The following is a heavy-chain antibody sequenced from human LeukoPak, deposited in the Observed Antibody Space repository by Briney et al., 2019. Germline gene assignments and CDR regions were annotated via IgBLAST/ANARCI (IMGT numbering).Heavy chain of an antibody. CDR3: ARELPREVTLDF. D-gene: IGHD2-21*02. CDR1: GFTFSTFE. V-gene: IGHV3-74*01. Sequence: HAGGSLRLSCAASGFTFSTFEMHWVRQAPGKGLVWVSRINAEGSRIGYADSVKGRFTFSRDNARNTLYLQMNSLRAEDTGVYYCARELPREVTLDFWGQGTLVTVSS. J-gene: IGHJ4*02. CDR2: INAEGSRI.